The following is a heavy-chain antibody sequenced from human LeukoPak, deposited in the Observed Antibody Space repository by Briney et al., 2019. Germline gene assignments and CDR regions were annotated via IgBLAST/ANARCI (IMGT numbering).Heavy chain of an antibody. D-gene: IGHD3-10*01. CDR2: VNHSGST. CDR3: ARGALRGVLDY. CDR1: GVSFSGDY. V-gene: IGHV4-34*01. J-gene: IGHJ4*02. Sequence: PSETLSLTCVVYGVSFSGDYWSWIRQPPGKGLEWIGEVNHSGSTNYNPSLKSRVTISVDTSKNQFSLKLSSVTAADTAVYYCARGALRGVLDYWGQGTLVTVSS.